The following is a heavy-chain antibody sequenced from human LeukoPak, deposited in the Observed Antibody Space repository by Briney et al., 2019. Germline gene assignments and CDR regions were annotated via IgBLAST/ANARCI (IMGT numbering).Heavy chain of an antibody. J-gene: IGHJ4*02. CDR1: GGSFSGYY. D-gene: IGHD3-10*01. CDR3: ARGRPMVRGVIITSRDRGYFDY. V-gene: IGHV4-34*01. Sequence: KPSETLSLTCAVYGGSFSGYYWSWIRQPPGKGLEWIGEINHSGSTNYNPSLKSRVTISVDTSKNQFSLKLSSVTAADTAVYYCARGRPMVRGVIITSRDRGYFDYWGQGTLVTVSS. CDR2: INHSGST.